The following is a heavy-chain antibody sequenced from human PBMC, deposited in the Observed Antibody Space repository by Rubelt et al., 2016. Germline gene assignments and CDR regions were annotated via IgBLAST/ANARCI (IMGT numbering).Heavy chain of an antibody. J-gene: IGHJ4*02. CDR2: INQDDSET. Sequence: VQLVESGGGVVQPGRSLRLFCAASGFTFSNYGMHWVRQAPGKGLEWVANINQDDSETYYVDSVKGRFTISRDNAKNSLDLQMNSLRAEDTAVYYCARASGHYDYWGQGTPVTVSS. V-gene: IGHV3-7*01. CDR1: GFTFSNYG. CDR3: ARASGHYDY. D-gene: IGHD3-10*01.